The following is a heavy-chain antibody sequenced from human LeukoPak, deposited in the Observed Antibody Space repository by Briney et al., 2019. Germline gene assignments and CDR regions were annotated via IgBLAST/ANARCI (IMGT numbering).Heavy chain of an antibody. CDR1: GGSFSGYY. V-gene: IGHV4-34*01. CDR2: INHSGST. CDR3: ARRDTIFGVVTMTYFDY. Sequence: SETLSLTCAVYGGSFSGYYWSWIRQPPGKGREWIGEINHSGSTNYNPSLKSRVTISVDTSKNQFSLKLSSVTAADTAVYYCARRDTIFGVVTMTYFDYWGQGTLVTVSS. J-gene: IGHJ4*02. D-gene: IGHD3-3*01.